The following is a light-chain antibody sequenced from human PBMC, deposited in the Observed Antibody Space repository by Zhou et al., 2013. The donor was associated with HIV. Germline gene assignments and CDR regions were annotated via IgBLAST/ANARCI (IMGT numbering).Light chain of an antibody. CDR2: DAS. CDR3: QQRSNWPPYT. V-gene: IGKV3-11*01. CDR1: QTVTSRH. Sequence: EIVLTQSPGTLSLSPGERATLSCRASQTVTSRHLAWYQQKPGQAPRLLIYDASNRATGIPARFSGSGSGTDFTLTISSLEPEDFAVYYCQQRSNWPPYTFGQGTKLEIK. J-gene: IGKJ2*01.